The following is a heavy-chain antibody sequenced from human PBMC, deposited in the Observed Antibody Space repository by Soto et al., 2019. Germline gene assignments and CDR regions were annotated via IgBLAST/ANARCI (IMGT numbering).Heavy chain of an antibody. J-gene: IGHJ3*02. CDR3: AGATPDAFDI. V-gene: IGHV4-31*03. CDR2: IYYIGST. CDR1: GGSISSGGYY. Sequence: QVQLQESGPGLVKPSQTLSLTCTVSGGSISSGGYYWSWIRQHPGKGLEWIGYIYYIGSTYYNPSLKSRVTMSVDTSKNQFDLKLSSVTAADTAVYYCAGATPDAFDIWGQGTMVTVSS.